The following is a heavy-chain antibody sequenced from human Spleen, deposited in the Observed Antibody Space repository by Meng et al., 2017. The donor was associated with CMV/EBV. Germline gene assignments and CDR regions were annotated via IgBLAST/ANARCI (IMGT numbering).Heavy chain of an antibody. CDR1: GFTFSNYN. D-gene: IGHD6-25*01. CDR3: ARGSLYTSASLEH. CDR2: ISSSSSYI. Sequence: GESLKISCAASGFTFSNYNMGWVRQAPGKGLEWVSSISSSSSYIYYADSVKGRFTISRDNAKSSLYLQMNSLRAEDTAVYYCARGSLYTSASLEHWGQGTLVTVSS. V-gene: IGHV3-21*01. J-gene: IGHJ1*01.